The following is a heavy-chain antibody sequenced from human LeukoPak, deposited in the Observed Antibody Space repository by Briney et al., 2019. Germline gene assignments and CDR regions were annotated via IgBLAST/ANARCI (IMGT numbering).Heavy chain of an antibody. CDR3: ARPSDSSGGDAFDI. Sequence: ASVKVSCKASSYTFTNYDINWVRQAPGQGLEWMGGISPYNGNTDYAQKLQGRVTMTTDTSTSTAYMELRSLRSDDTAVYYCARPSDSSGGDAFDIWGHGTMVIVSS. CDR2: ISPYNGNT. V-gene: IGHV1-18*01. CDR1: SYTFTNYD. J-gene: IGHJ3*02. D-gene: IGHD2-15*01.